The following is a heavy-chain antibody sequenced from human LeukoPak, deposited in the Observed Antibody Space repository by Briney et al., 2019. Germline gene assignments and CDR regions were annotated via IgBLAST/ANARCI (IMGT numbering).Heavy chain of an antibody. CDR1: GGTFSSYA. CDR2: IIPIFGTA. CDR3: ARAGVGYYGSGSYYNCAY. D-gene: IGHD3-10*01. J-gene: IGHJ4*02. Sequence: SVKVSCKASGGTFSSYAISWVRQAPGQGLEWMGGIIPIFGTANYAQKFQGRITITADESTSTAYMELSSLRSEDTAVYYCARAGVGYYGSGSYYNCAYWGQGTLVTVSS. V-gene: IGHV1-69*13.